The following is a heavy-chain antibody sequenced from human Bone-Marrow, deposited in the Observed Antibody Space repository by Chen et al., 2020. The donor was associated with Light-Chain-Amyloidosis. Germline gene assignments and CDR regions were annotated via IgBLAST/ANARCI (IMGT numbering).Heavy chain of an antibody. CDR3: ARGSVVYGFDY. V-gene: IGHV4-4*07. D-gene: IGHD2-8*01. CDR1: GGSINNYY. J-gene: IGHJ4*02. Sequence: QVQLQESGPGLVKHSETLSHTCTVSGGSINNYYWSWIRQPAGKGLQLIGRVHTSGSSNYNPSLRSRVTMSVDTSKKNFFLNLTSVTAADTAVYYCARGSVVYGFDYWGQGILVTVSS. CDR2: VHTSGSS.